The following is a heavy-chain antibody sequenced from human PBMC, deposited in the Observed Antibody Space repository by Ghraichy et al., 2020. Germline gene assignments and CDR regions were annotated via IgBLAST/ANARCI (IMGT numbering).Heavy chain of an antibody. D-gene: IGHD3-3*01. CDR1: GFTFDDYA. Sequence: GGSLRLSCAASGFTFDDYAMHRVRQGPGKGLEWVSGISWNGGSIGYADSVKGRFTISRDNAKNSLYLQMNSLRPEDTALYYCATATSEMRYDFWSGWRAGMDVWGQGTMVTVSS. V-gene: IGHV3-9*01. J-gene: IGHJ6*02. CDR2: ISWNGGSI. CDR3: ATATSEMRYDFWSGWRAGMDV.